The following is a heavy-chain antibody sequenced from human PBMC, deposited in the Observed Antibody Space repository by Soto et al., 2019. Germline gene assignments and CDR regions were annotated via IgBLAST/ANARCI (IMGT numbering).Heavy chain of an antibody. CDR2: IYYSGST. V-gene: IGHV4-31*03. D-gene: IGHD3-22*01. J-gene: IGHJ3*02. CDR1: GGSISSGGNY. CDR3: ARTMIASTPDAFDI. Sequence: QVQLQESGPGLVKPSQTLSLTCTVSGGSISSGGNYWSWIRQHPGKGLEWIGYIYYSGSTYYNPSLKSRVTISVDTSKNQFSLKLSSVTAADTAVYYCARTMIASTPDAFDIWGQGTMVTVSS.